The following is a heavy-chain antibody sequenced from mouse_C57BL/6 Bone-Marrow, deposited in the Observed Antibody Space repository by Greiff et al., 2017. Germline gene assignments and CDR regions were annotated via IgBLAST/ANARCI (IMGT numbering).Heavy chain of an antibody. CDR3: ARLPYYFDY. V-gene: IGHV5-16*01. Sequence: EVKVVESEGGLVQPGSSMKLSCTASGFTFSDYYMAWVRQVPEKGLEWVANINYDGSSTYYLDSLKSRFIISSDNAKNILYLQMSSLKSEDTATYYCARLPYYFDYWGQGTTLTVSS. J-gene: IGHJ2*01. CDR2: INYDGSST. CDR1: GFTFSDYY.